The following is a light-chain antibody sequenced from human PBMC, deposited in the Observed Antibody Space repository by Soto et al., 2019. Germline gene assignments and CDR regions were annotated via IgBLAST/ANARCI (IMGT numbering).Light chain of an antibody. CDR3: QQSYLSPQT. V-gene: IGKV1-39*01. CDR2: ATS. J-gene: IGKJ1*01. CDR1: QRITRF. Sequence: DIQMTQSPSSLSASVGDRVTITCRTSQRITRFLNWYQQKPGTAPKLLIYATSTLQRGVSSRFSGGGSGTDFTLTISSLQPEDSATYYCQQSYLSPQTLGQGTKVDIK.